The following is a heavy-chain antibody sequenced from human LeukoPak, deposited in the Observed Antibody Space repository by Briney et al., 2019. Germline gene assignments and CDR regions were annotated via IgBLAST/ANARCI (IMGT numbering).Heavy chain of an antibody. J-gene: IGHJ4*02. Sequence: GGSLRLSCAASGFTFSTYWMSWVRQAPGKGLEYVANINQDGSEKYYVDSVKGRFTVPRDNAKNSLYLQMNSLRAEGTAVYYCARDPRSGSYFDYWGQGTLVTVFS. V-gene: IGHV3-7*01. CDR3: ARDPRSGSYFDY. CDR2: INQDGSEK. CDR1: GFTFSTYW. D-gene: IGHD1-26*01.